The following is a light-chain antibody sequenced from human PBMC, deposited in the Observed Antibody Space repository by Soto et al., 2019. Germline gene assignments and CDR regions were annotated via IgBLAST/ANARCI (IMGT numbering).Light chain of an antibody. CDR1: SSDVRDYNY. CDR3: SSYITSNTLI. CDR2: EVR. J-gene: IGLJ2*01. Sequence: QSALTQPASVSGSPGQSITISFTGTSSDVRDYNYVSWYQQHPGKAPKVLIYEVRNRPSGVSNRFSGSKSGNTASLIISGLQAEDAADYYCSSYITSNTLIFGGGTKLTVL. V-gene: IGLV2-14*01.